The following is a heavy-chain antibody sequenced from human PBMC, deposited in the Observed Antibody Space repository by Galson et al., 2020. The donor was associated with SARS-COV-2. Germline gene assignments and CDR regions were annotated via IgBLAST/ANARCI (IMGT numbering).Heavy chain of an antibody. Sequence: SETLSLTCSVSGGSIKSRSYYWGWIRQPPGKGLEWIASVLSTGSTAYTPSLKSRVTISVDTSKNQLSLRVTSVTAADAAVYYCARRGDTVAWFYWGQGALVTVSS. J-gene: IGHJ4*02. CDR2: VLSTGST. D-gene: IGHD3-3*01. V-gene: IGHV4-39*01. CDR1: GGSIKSRSYY. CDR3: ARRGDTVAWFY.